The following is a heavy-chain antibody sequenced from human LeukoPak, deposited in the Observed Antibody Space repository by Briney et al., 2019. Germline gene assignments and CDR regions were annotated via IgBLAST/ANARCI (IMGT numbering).Heavy chain of an antibody. CDR2: IKSDGITI. V-gene: IGHV3-74*01. Sequence: GGSLRLSCAASGFTFSNSWMHWVRQAPGKGPVWVSRIKSDGITITYADSVKGRFTISRDNAKNTLYLQMNSLRAEDTAVYYCLRDLNWSLDQWGQGTLVTVSS. CDR1: GFTFSNSW. CDR3: LRDLNWSLDQ. D-gene: IGHD1-20*01. J-gene: IGHJ4*02.